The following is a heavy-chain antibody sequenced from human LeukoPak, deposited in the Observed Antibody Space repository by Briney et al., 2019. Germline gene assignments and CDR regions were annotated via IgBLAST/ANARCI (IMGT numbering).Heavy chain of an antibody. CDR1: GGSISNSNYY. CDR2: MYYSGST. Sequence: PSETLSLICTVSGGSISNSNYYWGWIRQPPGKGLEWIGSMYYSGSTYHNPSLKSRVTISVDTSKNQFSLKLSSVTAADTAVYYCARDQPRYFDWLYYGMDVWGQGTTVTVSS. D-gene: IGHD3-9*01. J-gene: IGHJ6*02. V-gene: IGHV4-39*07. CDR3: ARDQPRYFDWLYYGMDV.